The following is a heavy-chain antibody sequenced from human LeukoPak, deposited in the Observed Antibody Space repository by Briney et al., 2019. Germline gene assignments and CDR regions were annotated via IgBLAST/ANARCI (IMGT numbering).Heavy chain of an antibody. CDR1: GYSISSGYY. Sequence: SETLSLTYTVSGYSISSGYYWGWIRQPPGKGLEWIGSIYHSGSTYYNPSLKSRVTISVDTSKNQFSLKLSSVTAADTAVYYCARAIAVAARGAFDIWGQGTMVTVSS. CDR2: IYHSGST. D-gene: IGHD6-19*01. CDR3: ARAIAVAARGAFDI. V-gene: IGHV4-38-2*02. J-gene: IGHJ3*02.